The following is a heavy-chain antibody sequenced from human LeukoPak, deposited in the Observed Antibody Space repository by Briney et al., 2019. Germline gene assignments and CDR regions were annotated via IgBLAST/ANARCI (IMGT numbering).Heavy chain of an antibody. J-gene: IGHJ4*02. CDR3: ARGVFGESLES. V-gene: IGHV1-2*02. CDR2: MNPNVGGA. D-gene: IGHD3-10*02. CDR1: GRTFTGYY. Sequence: ASVKVSCKASGRTFTGYYVYWVRQAPGQGLEWMGWMNPNVGGANFPQKFQGRVTVTSDPAISAAYMELRGLRSDDTAVYYCARGVFGESLESWGQGTLVTVSS.